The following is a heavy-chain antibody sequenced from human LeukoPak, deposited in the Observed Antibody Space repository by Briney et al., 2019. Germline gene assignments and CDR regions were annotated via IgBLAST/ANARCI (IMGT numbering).Heavy chain of an antibody. D-gene: IGHD1-26*01. CDR1: GFTFSSYS. CDR3: ARDLGGSGASPLDY. CDR2: ISSSSSYI. V-gene: IGHV3-21*01. J-gene: IGHJ4*02. Sequence: GRSLRLSCAASGFTFSSYSMNWVRQAPGKGLEWASSISSSSSYIYYADSVKGRFTISRDNAKNSLYLQMNSLRAEDTAVYYCARDLGGSGASPLDYWGQGTLVTVSS.